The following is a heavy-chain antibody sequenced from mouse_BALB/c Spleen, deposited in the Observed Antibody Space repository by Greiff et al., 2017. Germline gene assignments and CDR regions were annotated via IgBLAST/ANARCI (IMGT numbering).Heavy chain of an antibody. CDR2: IDPANGNT. D-gene: IGHD1-1*01. V-gene: IGHV14-3*02. Sequence: EVQLQQSGAELVKPGASVKLSCTASGFNIKDTYMHWVKQRPEQGLEWIGRIDPANGNTKYDPKFQGKATITADTSSNTAYLQLSSLTSEDTAVYYCSRDYYGSSYGYWGRGTTLTVSS. J-gene: IGHJ2*01. CDR1: GFNIKDTY. CDR3: SRDYYGSSYGY.